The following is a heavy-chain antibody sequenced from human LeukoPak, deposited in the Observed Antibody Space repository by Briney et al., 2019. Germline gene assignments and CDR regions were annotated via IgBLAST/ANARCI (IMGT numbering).Heavy chain of an antibody. CDR3: ARDLTVTTPH. CDR2: INPNSGGT. CDR1: GYTFTDYY. J-gene: IGHJ4*02. V-gene: IGHV1-2*02. D-gene: IGHD4-17*01. Sequence: ASVKVSCKASGYTFTDYYMHWVRQAPGQGLGWVGWINPNSGGTNYAQKFQGRVTMTRDTSISTAYMELSRLRSDDTAVYYCARDLTVTTPHWGQGTLVTVSS.